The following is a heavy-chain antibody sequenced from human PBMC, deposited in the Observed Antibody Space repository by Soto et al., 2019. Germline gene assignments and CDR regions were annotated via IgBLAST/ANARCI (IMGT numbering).Heavy chain of an antibody. Sequence: QVQLQESGPGLVKPSGTLSLTCAVSRGSISSSNWWMWVRQSPGKGLEGIGAIYHPGITNYSPSLKSRVTMSVEKSKIQFSITLSSVTAADTAVYYCARESYHESNVGYFALWGRGTLVSVSS. CDR2: IYHPGIT. J-gene: IGHJ2*01. CDR3: ARESYHESNVGYFAL. CDR1: RGSISSSNW. D-gene: IGHD2-2*01. V-gene: IGHV4-4*02.